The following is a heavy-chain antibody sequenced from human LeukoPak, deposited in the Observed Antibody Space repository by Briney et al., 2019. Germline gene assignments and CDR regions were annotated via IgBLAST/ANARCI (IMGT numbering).Heavy chain of an antibody. CDR1: GGPIITYY. Sequence: SETLSLTCTVSGGPIITYYWSWIRQPPGKGLEWIGYIHYSGSTNYNPSLKSRVTISVDTSKNQFSLKLSSLTAADTAVYYCARDIRDYGDYEGYYYYMDVWGKGTTVTVSS. CDR3: ARDIRDYGDYEGYYYYMDV. V-gene: IGHV4-59*12. D-gene: IGHD4-17*01. J-gene: IGHJ6*03. CDR2: IHYSGST.